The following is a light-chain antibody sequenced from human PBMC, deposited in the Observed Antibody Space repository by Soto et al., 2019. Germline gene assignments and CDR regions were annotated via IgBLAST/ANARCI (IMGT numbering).Light chain of an antibody. J-gene: IGLJ1*01. CDR2: DVS. CDR3: SSYTSSNTYV. Sequence: QSALTQPASVSGXXXXSIXXXCTGTSXDVGGYNYVSWYQQHPGKAPKLMIYDVSNRPSGVSNRFSGSKSGNTASLTISGLQAEDEADYYCSSYTSSNTYVFGTGTKLTVL. V-gene: IGLV2-14*01. CDR1: SXDVGGYNY.